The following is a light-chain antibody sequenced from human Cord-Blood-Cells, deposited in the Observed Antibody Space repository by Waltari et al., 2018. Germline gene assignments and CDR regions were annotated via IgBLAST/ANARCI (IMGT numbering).Light chain of an antibody. CDR2: DAS. Sequence: DIQMTQSPSTLSASVGDRVTITCWASQSISSWLAWYQQKPGKAPKLLIYDASSLESGVPSRFSGSGSGTEFTLTINSLQPDDFATYYCQQYNSYWTFGQGTKVEIK. V-gene: IGKV1-5*01. CDR1: QSISSW. J-gene: IGKJ1*01. CDR3: QQYNSYWT.